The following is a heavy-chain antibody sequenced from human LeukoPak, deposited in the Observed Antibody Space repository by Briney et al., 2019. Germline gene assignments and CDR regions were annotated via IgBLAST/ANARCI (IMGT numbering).Heavy chain of an antibody. CDR2: INSDGSST. CDR1: GFTFSSYW. Sequence: GGSLRLSCAASGFTFSSYWMHWVRQAPGKGLVWVSRINSDGSSTSYADSVKGRFTISRDNSKNTLYLQMNSLRAEDTAVYYCARDQFGKYYYYGMDVWGQGTTVTVSS. D-gene: IGHD3-10*01. CDR3: ARDQFGKYYYYGMDV. V-gene: IGHV3-74*01. J-gene: IGHJ6*02.